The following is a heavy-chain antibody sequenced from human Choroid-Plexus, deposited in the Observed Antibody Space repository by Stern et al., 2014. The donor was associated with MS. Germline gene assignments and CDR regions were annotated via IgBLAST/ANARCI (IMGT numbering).Heavy chain of an antibody. J-gene: IGHJ5*02. V-gene: IGHV3-30*18. CDR2: VSYDGSNK. Sequence: VQLVESGGGVVQPGRPLRLSCVASGFTFGSCAMHWVRQAPGKGLEWVAGVSYDGSNKYYADSGKVRFTISRDNSQNTLYMQMSSLRPEDTALYYCAKDRQYLTYFFDHWGQGSLVTVSS. CDR3: AKDRQYLTYFFDH. D-gene: IGHD2/OR15-2a*01. CDR1: GFTFGSCA.